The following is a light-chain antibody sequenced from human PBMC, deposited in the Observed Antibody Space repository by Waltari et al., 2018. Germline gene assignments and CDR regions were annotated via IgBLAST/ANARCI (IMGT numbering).Light chain of an antibody. CDR3: QQYYSAPRP. V-gene: IGKV4-1*01. J-gene: IGKJ4*01. CDR1: QSVLNSFNNTTY. Sequence: DIVMTQSPDSLSVSLGERATINCKSSQSVLNSFNNTTYLAWYQQTPGQPPKLLVCWARTRESGIADRFRGGGSGTDFALTISSLQAEDAAVFDCQQYYSAPRPSGGGP. CDR2: WAR.